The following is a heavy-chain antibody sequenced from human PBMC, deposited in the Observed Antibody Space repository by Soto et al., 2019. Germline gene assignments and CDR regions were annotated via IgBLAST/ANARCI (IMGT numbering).Heavy chain of an antibody. CDR2: ISSSSSTI. J-gene: IGHJ6*02. CDR3: ARHSIDVTHYYYYGMDV. Sequence: EVQLVESGGGLVQPGGSLRLSCAASGFTFSSYSMNWVRQAPGKGLEWVSYISSSSSTIYYADSVKGRFTISRDNAKNSLYLQMNSLRDEDTAVYYCARHSIDVTHYYYYGMDVWGQGTTVTVSS. V-gene: IGHV3-48*02. CDR1: GFTFSSYS. D-gene: IGHD6-6*01.